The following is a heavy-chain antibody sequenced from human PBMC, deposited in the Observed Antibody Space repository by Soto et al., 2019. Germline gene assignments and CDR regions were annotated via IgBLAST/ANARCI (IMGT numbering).Heavy chain of an antibody. Sequence: ASVKVSCKASGYSLTDYYLQWVRQAPGQGLEWMGWISPEIGGANPAQRFQDRVTMTRDTSISTAYMELSRLTSDDTAVYYCAVGYGTFFESWGQGTMVTVFS. CDR3: AVGYGTFFES. V-gene: IGHV1-2*02. D-gene: IGHD5-18*01. CDR2: ISPEIGGA. J-gene: IGHJ4*02. CDR1: GYSLTDYY.